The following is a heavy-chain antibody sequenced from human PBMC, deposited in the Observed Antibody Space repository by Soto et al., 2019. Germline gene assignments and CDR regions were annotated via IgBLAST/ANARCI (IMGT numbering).Heavy chain of an antibody. J-gene: IGHJ5*02. CDR2: IDSSGEK. CDR3: ARRHLAVAVSPWFDP. Sequence: QVTLKESGPVLVKPTETLTLRCTVSGLSITDSEMGVSWIRQPPGQPLEWLAHIDSSGEKSYRTFLKSRLAIPKEPSKSQIALTMTNMDPADTATSYCARRHLAVAVSPWFDPWGQGIPVTVSS. V-gene: IGHV2-26*01. D-gene: IGHD6-19*01. CDR1: GLSITDSEMG.